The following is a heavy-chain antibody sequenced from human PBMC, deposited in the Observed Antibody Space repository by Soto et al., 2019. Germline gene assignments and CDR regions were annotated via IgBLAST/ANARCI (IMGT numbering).Heavy chain of an antibody. D-gene: IGHD3-16*01. CDR1: GFTFSTSA. V-gene: IGHV3-23*01. Sequence: EVHLLESGGDLVQPGGSLRLSCAGTGFTFSTSAMTWVRQAPGRGLEWVSHISLDYSTYYADFVKGRFTVSRYNSKNTLHLQMSSLRAEDTAVYYCAKHKGSRYAIDFWGQGTLVTVSP. J-gene: IGHJ4*02. CDR2: ISLDYST. CDR3: AKHKGSRYAIDF.